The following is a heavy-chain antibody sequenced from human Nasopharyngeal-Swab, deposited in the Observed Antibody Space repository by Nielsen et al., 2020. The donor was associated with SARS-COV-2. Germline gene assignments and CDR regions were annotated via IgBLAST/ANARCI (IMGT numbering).Heavy chain of an antibody. V-gene: IGHV1-46*01. CDR3: ATSPPMVVAGIWFDP. D-gene: IGHD2-15*01. J-gene: IGHJ5*02. CDR1: GYTFTSDY. Sequence: ASVQLSCKASGYTFTSDYIHWVRQAPGQGLEWMGIIIPSGGSTSYAQKFQGRVTMTMDTSTSTAYMELSSLRSEDTAVYYCATSPPMVVAGIWFDPWGQGTLVTVSS. CDR2: IIPSGGST.